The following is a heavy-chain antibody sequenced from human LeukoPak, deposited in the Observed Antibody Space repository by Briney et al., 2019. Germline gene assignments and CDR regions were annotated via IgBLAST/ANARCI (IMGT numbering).Heavy chain of an antibody. CDR3: ARGVVLGGSGWYVQGERLTGMDV. J-gene: IGHJ6*02. V-gene: IGHV4-39*01. D-gene: IGHD6-19*01. CDR2: NTGST. Sequence: ASETLSLTCTVSGGSVSSTIYYWGWIRQSPGKGLEWIGSNTGSTSYNPSLKSRVTISVDTSKNQFSLKLTSVTAADTAVYYCARGVVLGGSGWYVQGERLTGMDVWGQGTTVTVSS. CDR1: GGSVSSTIYY.